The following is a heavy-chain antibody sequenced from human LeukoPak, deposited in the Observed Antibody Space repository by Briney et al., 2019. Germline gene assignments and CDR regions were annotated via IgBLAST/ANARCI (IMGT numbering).Heavy chain of an antibody. J-gene: IGHJ3*02. CDR1: GDSFSSHY. V-gene: IGHV4-59*11. CDR3: ARDLVTVTKGFDI. Sequence: PSETLSLTCAVSGDSFSSHYWTWIRLPPGRGLEWIGYISYIGTTNYNPSLKSRVTISIDTSKNQFSLKLSSVTTADTAVYYCARDLVTVTKGFDIWGLGTMVSVSS. CDR2: ISYIGTT. D-gene: IGHD4-17*01.